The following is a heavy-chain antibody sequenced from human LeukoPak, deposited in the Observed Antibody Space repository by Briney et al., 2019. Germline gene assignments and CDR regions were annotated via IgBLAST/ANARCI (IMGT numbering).Heavy chain of an antibody. D-gene: IGHD3-9*01. CDR3: ARGKIDYDILTGYLPNWFDP. CDR1: GSRFTSYW. J-gene: IGHJ5*02. CDR2: IYPGDSDT. Sequence: GESLKITCKGSGSRFTSYWIGWVRQLPGKGLEWMGIIYPGDSDTRYSPSFQGQVTISADKSISTAYLQWSSLKASDTAMYYCARGKIDYDILTGYLPNWFDPWGQGTLVTVSS. V-gene: IGHV5-51*01.